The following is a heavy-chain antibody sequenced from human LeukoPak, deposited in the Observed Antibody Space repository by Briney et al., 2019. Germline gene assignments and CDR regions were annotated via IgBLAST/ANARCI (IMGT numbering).Heavy chain of an antibody. CDR1: RYTFTSYY. V-gene: IGHV1-46*01. D-gene: IGHD2-15*01. Sequence: GASVKVSCKASRYTFTSYYMHWVRLAPGQGLEWMGIINPSGGSTSYAQKFQGRVTMTRDTSTSTVYMELSSLRSEDTAVYYCARDFSGKAANNWFDPWGQGTLVTVSS. CDR3: ARDFSGKAANNWFDP. J-gene: IGHJ5*02. CDR2: INPSGGST.